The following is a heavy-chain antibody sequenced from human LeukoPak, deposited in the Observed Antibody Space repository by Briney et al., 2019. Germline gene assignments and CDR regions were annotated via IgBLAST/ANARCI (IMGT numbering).Heavy chain of an antibody. CDR1: GFTFSSHS. Sequence: GGSLRLSCVASGFTFSSHSMSWVRQAPGKGLEWVSSISSSSSYIYYADSVKGRFTISRDNAKNSLYLQMNSLRAEDTAVYYCTGRDFWSPGDAFDIWGQGTMVTVSS. CDR2: ISSSSSYI. J-gene: IGHJ3*02. V-gene: IGHV3-21*01. CDR3: TGRDFWSPGDAFDI. D-gene: IGHD3-3*01.